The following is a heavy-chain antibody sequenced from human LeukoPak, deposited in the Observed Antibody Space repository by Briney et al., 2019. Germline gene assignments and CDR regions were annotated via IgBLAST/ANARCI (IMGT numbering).Heavy chain of an antibody. CDR2: ITSSSDYI. Sequence: GGSLRLSCAASGFTFSSYSMIWVRQAPGKGLEWVSSITSSSDYIYYADSVEGRFTISRDNAENSLHLQMNSLRAEDTAVYYCAREFKSGYGMWAWGQGTLVTVSS. CDR3: AREFKSGYGMWA. CDR1: GFTFSSYS. V-gene: IGHV3-21*01. J-gene: IGHJ5*02. D-gene: IGHD5-18*01.